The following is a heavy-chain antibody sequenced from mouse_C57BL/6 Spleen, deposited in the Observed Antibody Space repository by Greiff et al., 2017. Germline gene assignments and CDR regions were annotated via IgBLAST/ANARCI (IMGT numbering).Heavy chain of an antibody. J-gene: IGHJ2*01. CDR2: INYDGSST. CDR1: GFTFSDYY. CDR3: ARGWLLDYFDY. Sequence: EVMLVESEGGLVQPGSSMKLSCTASGFTFSDYYMAWVRQVPEKGLEWVANINYDGSSTYYLDSLKSRFIISRDNAKNILYLQMGSLKSEDTATYYCARGWLLDYFDYWGQGTTLTVSS. D-gene: IGHD2-3*01. V-gene: IGHV5-16*01.